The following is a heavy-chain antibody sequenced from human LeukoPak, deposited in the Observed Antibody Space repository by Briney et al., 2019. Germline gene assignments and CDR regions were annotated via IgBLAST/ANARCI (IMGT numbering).Heavy chain of an antibody. CDR2: IRGESDYI. D-gene: IGHD3-3*01. CDR1: EFVFSTYY. Sequence: KPGGSLGLSCAASEFVFSTYYMHWVRQAPGKGLEWVSSIRGESDYIYYRDSVKGRFTISRDNAKNSLYLQMNRLRVEDTAVYFCVREHYDFFLDYWGQGTLVTVSS. J-gene: IGHJ4*02. CDR3: VREHYDFFLDY. V-gene: IGHV3-21*06.